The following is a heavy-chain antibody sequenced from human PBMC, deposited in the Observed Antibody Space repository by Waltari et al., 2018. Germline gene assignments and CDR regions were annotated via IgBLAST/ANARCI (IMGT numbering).Heavy chain of an antibody. CDR3: AKEKPKNSTWYAPKYYYGMDV. V-gene: IGHV3-23*01. Sequence: EVQLLESGGGLVQPGGSLRLSCAASGFTFSSYAISWVRQAPAKGLEWVSVISGSGGTTQYADSVKGRLTISRDNSKNTVYLQMNSLRAEDTAVYYCAKEKPKNSTWYAPKYYYGMDVWGQGATVTVSS. CDR1: GFTFSSYA. D-gene: IGHD2-15*01. CDR2: ISGSGGTT. J-gene: IGHJ6*02.